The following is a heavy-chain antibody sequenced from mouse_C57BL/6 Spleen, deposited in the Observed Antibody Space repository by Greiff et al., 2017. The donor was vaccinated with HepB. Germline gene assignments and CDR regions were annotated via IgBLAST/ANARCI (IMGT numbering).Heavy chain of an antibody. V-gene: IGHV5-16*01. J-gene: IGHJ4*01. CDR3: ARITTVVGGAMDY. Sequence: EVQLQESEGGLVQPGSSMKLSCTASGFTFSDYYMAWVRQVPEKGLEWVANINYDGSSTYYLDSLKSRFIISRDNAKNILYLQMSSLKSEDTATYYCARITTVVGGAMDYWGQGTSVTVSS. CDR1: GFTFSDYY. D-gene: IGHD1-1*01. CDR2: INYDGSST.